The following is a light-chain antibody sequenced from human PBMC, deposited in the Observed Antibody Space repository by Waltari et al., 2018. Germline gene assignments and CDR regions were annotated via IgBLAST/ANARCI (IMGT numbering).Light chain of an antibody. CDR3: QQYNDWPRT. CDR2: GAS. V-gene: IGKV3-15*01. CDR1: QSVSSN. J-gene: IGKJ1*01. Sequence: EIVMTQSPATLSVSPGERATLSCRASQSVSSNLAWYQQKPGQSPRLLIYGASTRATGIAARFSGSGSGTEFTLTIRSLQSEDFALYYGQQYNDWPRTFGQGTKVEI.